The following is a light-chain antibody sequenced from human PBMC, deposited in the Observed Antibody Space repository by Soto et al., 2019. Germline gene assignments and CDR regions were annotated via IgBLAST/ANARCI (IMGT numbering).Light chain of an antibody. V-gene: IGKV3-20*01. J-gene: IGKJ1*01. Sequence: EIMLTQSPGTLSLSPGERATLSCRASQSVSSNYLAWYQQKPGQTPRLLIYGASSRATGIPDRFSGSGSGTDCTLTISRLEPEDFSVFYCQQYGSSPWTFGQGTKVEIK. CDR1: QSVSSNY. CDR3: QQYGSSPWT. CDR2: GAS.